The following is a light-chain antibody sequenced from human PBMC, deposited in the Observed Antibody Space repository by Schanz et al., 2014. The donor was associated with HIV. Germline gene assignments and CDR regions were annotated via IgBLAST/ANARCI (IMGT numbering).Light chain of an antibody. CDR3: QQYNNWPPG. J-gene: IGKJ1*01. V-gene: IGKV3-15*01. CDR2: GAS. Sequence: EIVMTQSPGTLSVSPGERATLSCRASQTVSNNLAWYQQKPGQAPRLLIYGASTRVTGIPARFSGSGSGTEFTLTISSLQSEDFAVYFCQQYNNWPPGFGQGTKVEIK. CDR1: QTVSNN.